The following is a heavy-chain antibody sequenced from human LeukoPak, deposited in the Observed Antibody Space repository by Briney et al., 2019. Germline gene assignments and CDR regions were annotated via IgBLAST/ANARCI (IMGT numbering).Heavy chain of an antibody. Sequence: SETLSLTCTVSGASISSYYWSWIRQPAGKALEWIGRIYVTGSTTYNPSLESRVTMSVDTSKNQFSLKLSSVTAADTAVYYCAREENDYYGSGSYYYMDVWGKGTTVTISS. CDR1: GASISSYY. CDR2: IYVTGST. CDR3: AREENDYYGSGSYYYMDV. D-gene: IGHD3-10*01. V-gene: IGHV4-4*07. J-gene: IGHJ6*03.